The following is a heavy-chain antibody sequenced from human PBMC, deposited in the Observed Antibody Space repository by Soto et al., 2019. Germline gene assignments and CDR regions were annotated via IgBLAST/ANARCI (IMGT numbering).Heavy chain of an antibody. J-gene: IGHJ4*02. Sequence: QVQLVQSGAEVKKPGASVKVSCKASGYTFTSYDINWVRQATGQGLEWMGWMNPNSGNTGYAQKSQGSVTVTGKTSNSTAYMELSSLGSEDAVVYYCGRGPVFSRVFGGCYRYYFAAWGQGTPVTVS. V-gene: IGHV1-8*01. CDR2: MNPNSGNT. CDR1: GYTFTSYD. D-gene: IGHD6-19*01. CDR3: GRGPVFSRVFGGCYRYYFAA.